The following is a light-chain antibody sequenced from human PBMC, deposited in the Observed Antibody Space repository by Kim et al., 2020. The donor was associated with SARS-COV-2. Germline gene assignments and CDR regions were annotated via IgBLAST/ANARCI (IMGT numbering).Light chain of an antibody. CDR1: QTVNNY. CDR2: GAS. J-gene: IGKJ4*01. V-gene: IGKV3-20*01. Sequence: IVLTQSPGTLPLSPGERATLSCRASQTVNNYLAWYQQKPGQAPRLLIYGASSSTTGIPERFSGSGSGTDFTLTISRREPEDFAVFYCQQYASSPLSATFGGGTKVDIK. CDR3: QQYASSPLSAT.